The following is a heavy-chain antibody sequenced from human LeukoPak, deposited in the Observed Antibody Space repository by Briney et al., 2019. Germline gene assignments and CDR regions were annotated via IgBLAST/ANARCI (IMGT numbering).Heavy chain of an antibody. CDR2: ISHSGST. D-gene: IGHD1-20*01. Sequence: HPSETLSLTCAVYGGSFNGYYWSWIRQPPGKGLEWIGEISHSGSTNYNPSLKSRVTIAVDTSKNQFSLRLSSATAADTAVYYCARGLISGTRDYFYYYMDVWGKGTTVTISS. CDR1: GGSFNGYY. V-gene: IGHV4-34*01. CDR3: ARGLISGTRDYFYYYMDV. J-gene: IGHJ6*03.